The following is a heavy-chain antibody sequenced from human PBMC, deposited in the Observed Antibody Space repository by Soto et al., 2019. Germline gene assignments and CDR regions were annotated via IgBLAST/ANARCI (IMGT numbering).Heavy chain of an antibody. CDR3: AKSPAHCTTGVCSTYYYYMDV. CDR2: ISWNSGSI. CDR1: GFTFNDYA. V-gene: IGHV3-9*01. Sequence: EVQLVESGGGLVQPGRSLRLSCAASGFTFNDYAMHWVRQAPGKGLEWVSGISWNSGSIGYADSVKGRLTISRDNAKNSLYLQMNSLRAEDTALYYCAKSPAHCTTGVCSTYYYYMDVWGKGTTVTVSS. J-gene: IGHJ6*03. D-gene: IGHD2-8*01.